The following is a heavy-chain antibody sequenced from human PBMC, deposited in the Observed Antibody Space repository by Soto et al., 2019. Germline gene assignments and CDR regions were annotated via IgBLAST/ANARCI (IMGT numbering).Heavy chain of an antibody. CDR2: IRPDGSET. V-gene: IGHV3-7*03. CDR1: GFTITAFY. J-gene: IGHJ4*02. Sequence: EVQLVQSWGGLVQPGGSLRLSCVGSGFTITAFYMNWVRQAPGKGLEWVANIRPDGSETNYVESVKGRFTTSRDKAKNSLFLQMNSLRDDDTAVYYCAGWGGHDYNYWGPGILVTVSS. CDR3: AGWGGHDYNY. D-gene: IGHD4-4*01.